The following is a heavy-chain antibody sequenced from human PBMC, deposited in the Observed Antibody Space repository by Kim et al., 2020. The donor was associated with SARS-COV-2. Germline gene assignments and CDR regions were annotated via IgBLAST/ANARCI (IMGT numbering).Heavy chain of an antibody. Sequence: GGSLRLSCAASGFTFSSYAMSWVRQAPGKGLEWVSAISGSGGSTYYADSVKGRFTISRDNSKNTLYLQMNSLRAEDTAVYYCAKDLAKRGRLIWFGEDLGVDYWGQGTLVTVSS. J-gene: IGHJ4*02. CDR2: ISGSGGST. D-gene: IGHD3-10*01. V-gene: IGHV3-23*01. CDR3: AKDLAKRGRLIWFGEDLGVDY. CDR1: GFTFSSYA.